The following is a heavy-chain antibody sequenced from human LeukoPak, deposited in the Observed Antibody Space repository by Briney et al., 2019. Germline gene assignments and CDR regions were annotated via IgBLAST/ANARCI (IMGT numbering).Heavy chain of an antibody. CDR1: GGSISSGGYY. CDR2: IYYSGST. J-gene: IGHJ4*02. V-gene: IGHV4-31*03. Sequence: SETLSLTCTVFGGSISSGGYYWSWIRQHPGKGLEWIGYIYYSGSTYYNPSLKSRVTISVDTSKNQFSRKLSSVTAADTAVYYCARSSGSANADWGQGTLVTVSA. CDR3: ARSSGSANAD. D-gene: IGHD1-26*01.